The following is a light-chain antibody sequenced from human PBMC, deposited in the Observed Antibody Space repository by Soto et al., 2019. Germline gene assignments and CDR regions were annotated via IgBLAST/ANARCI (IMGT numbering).Light chain of an antibody. CDR1: QSISSW. CDR3: QQYNSYWT. CDR2: DAS. V-gene: IGKV1-5*01. Sequence: DIQMTQSPSTLSASVGDRVTITCRASQSISSWLARYQQKPGKAPKLPIYDASSLESGVPSRFSGSGSGTEFTLTISSLQPDDFATYYCQQYNSYWTFGQGTKVEIK. J-gene: IGKJ1*01.